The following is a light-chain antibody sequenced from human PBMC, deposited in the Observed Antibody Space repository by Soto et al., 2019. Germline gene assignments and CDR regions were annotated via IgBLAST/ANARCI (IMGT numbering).Light chain of an antibody. Sequence: EIVMTQSPATLSVSPGERVTLSCRASQNVNRNLAWYLYKPGQAPRLLIYGASTRATDIPARFSGSGSGTEFTLTISSLQSEDFAVYYCQQYNSWPPNTFGQGTRLEIK. V-gene: IGKV3-15*01. J-gene: IGKJ5*01. CDR1: QNVNRN. CDR2: GAS. CDR3: QQYNSWPPNT.